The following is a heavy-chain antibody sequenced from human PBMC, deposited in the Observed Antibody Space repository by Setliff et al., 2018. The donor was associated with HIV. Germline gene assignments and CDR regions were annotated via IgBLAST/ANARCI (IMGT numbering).Heavy chain of an antibody. J-gene: IGHJ3*02. CDR3: ARVWSPGGYSHAFDI. CDR1: GYTFTNYY. Sequence: ASVKVSCKASGYTFTNYYMHWVRQAPGQGLEWTGMINPRGGSTNHAQMFQGRVTMTRDTSTSTVYMELSSLRSEDTAVYYCARVWSPGGYSHAFDIWGQGTMVTVSS. CDR2: INPRGGST. D-gene: IGHD3-22*01. V-gene: IGHV1-46*01.